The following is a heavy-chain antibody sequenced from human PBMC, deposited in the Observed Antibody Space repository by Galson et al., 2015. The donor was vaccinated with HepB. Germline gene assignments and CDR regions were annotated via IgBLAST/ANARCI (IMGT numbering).Heavy chain of an antibody. CDR2: VNPSGGST. V-gene: IGHV1-46*03. J-gene: IGHJ4*01. CDR3: VREAGTGAFDY. Sequence: SVKVSCKASGYTFTSYYIHWVRQAPGQGLEWMGVVNPSGGSTSYAQKFQGRVTMTRDTSTRTVYMELSSQRSEDTAVYYCVREAGTGAFDYWGQGTLVTVSS. CDR1: GYTFTSYY. D-gene: IGHD6-13*01.